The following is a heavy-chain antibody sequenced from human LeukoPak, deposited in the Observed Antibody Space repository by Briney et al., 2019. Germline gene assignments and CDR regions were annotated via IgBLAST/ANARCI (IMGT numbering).Heavy chain of an antibody. CDR1: GGSISSYY. CDR3: ARGSSFYSTYYYYYGMDA. CDR2: IYYSGST. Sequence: SETLSLTCTVSGGSISSYYWSWIRQPPGKGLEWIGYIYYSGSTNYNPSLKSRVTISVDTSKNQFSLKLSSVTAADTAVYYCARGSSFYSTYYYYYGMDAWGQGTTVTVSS. J-gene: IGHJ6*02. V-gene: IGHV4-59*01. D-gene: IGHD6-13*01.